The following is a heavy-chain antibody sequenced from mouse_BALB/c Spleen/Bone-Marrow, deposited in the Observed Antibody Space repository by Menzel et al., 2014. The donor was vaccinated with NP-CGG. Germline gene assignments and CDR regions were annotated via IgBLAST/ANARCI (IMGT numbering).Heavy chain of an antibody. D-gene: IGHD2-4*01. J-gene: IGHJ4*01. V-gene: IGHV2-2*02. CDR2: IWSGGNR. Sequence: QVQLQQSGPGLVQPSQSLSITCTVSGFSISNYAVHWVRQSPGKGLEWLGVIWSGGNRDYNAAFISRLSISKDNSKSQVSFKMNSLQPNDTAIYYCARNYDFGDYYAMDYWGQGTSVTVSS. CDR1: GFSISNYA. CDR3: ARNYDFGDYYAMDY.